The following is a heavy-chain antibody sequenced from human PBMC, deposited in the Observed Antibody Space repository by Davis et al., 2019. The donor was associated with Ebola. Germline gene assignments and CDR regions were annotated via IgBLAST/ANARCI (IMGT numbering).Heavy chain of an antibody. D-gene: IGHD3-16*01. CDR2: IRYDGSNK. V-gene: IGHV3-30*02. Sequence: GESLKISCAASGFTFSSYGMHWVRQAPGKGLEWVAFIRYDGSNKYYADSVKGRFTISRDNSKNTLYLQMNSLRAEDTAVYYCAKDLGKYSGPDYWGQGTLVTVSS. CDR3: AKDLGKYSGPDY. CDR1: GFTFSSYG. J-gene: IGHJ4*02.